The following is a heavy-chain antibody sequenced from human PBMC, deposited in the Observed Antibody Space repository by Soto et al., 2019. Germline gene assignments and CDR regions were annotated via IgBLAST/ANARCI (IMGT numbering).Heavy chain of an antibody. D-gene: IGHD1-26*01. V-gene: IGHV4-39*01. CDR3: ARRRIVVTTNFDY. CDR2: IFHTGST. Sequence: TLSLTCNVSGGSISSSSYYWGWIRQPPGKGLEWIGHIFHTGSTYYNPSLKSRVTRSVDTSKNQFSLKLSSVTATDTAVYYCARRRIVVTTNFDYWGQGTLVTVSS. J-gene: IGHJ4*02. CDR1: GGSISSSSYY.